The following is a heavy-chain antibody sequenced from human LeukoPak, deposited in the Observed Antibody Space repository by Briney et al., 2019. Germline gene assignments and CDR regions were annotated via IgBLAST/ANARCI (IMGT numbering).Heavy chain of an antibody. Sequence: VASVKVSCKASGGTFSSYAISWMRQAPGQGLEWMGRIIPILGIANYAQKFQGRVTITADKSTSTAYMELSSLRSEDTAVYYCAREGRGWYLHYWGQGTLVTVSS. CDR2: IIPILGIA. CDR3: AREGRGWYLHY. J-gene: IGHJ4*02. V-gene: IGHV1-69*04. D-gene: IGHD6-19*01. CDR1: GGTFSSYA.